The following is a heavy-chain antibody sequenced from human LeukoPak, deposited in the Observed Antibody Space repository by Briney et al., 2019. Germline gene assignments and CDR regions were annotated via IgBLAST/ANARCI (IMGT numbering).Heavy chain of an antibody. CDR2: ISSSSSYI. CDR3: ATRATYSNHLDY. J-gene: IGHJ4*02. Sequence: GGSLRLSCAAPGFTFSRYSMNWVRQAPGKGLEWVSSISSSSSYIYYADSVKGRFTISRDNAKDSLYLQMNSLRAEDTAVYYCATRATYSNHLDYWGQGTLVTVSS. CDR1: GFTFSRYS. D-gene: IGHD4-11*01. V-gene: IGHV3-21*04.